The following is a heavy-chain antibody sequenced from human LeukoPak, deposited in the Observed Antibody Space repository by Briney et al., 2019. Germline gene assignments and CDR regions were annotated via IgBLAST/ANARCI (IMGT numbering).Heavy chain of an antibody. D-gene: IGHD3-10*01. CDR3: ATVGRGSYYTEYYFDY. Sequence: ASVKVSCKVSGYTLTELSMHWVRQAPGKGLEWMGGFDPEDGETIYAQKFQGRVIMTEDTSTDTVYMELSSLRSEDTAVYYCATVGRGSYYTEYYFDYWGQGTLVTVSS. J-gene: IGHJ4*02. CDR1: GYTLTELS. V-gene: IGHV1-24*01. CDR2: FDPEDGET.